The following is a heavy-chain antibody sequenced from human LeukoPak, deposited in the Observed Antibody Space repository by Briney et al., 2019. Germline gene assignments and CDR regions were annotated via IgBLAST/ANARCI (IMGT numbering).Heavy chain of an antibody. J-gene: IGHJ4*02. CDR1: GFTFSSYG. Sequence: PGGPLRLSCAASGFTFSSYGMHWVRQAPGKGLEWAAVISYDGSNKYYADSVKGRFTISRDNSKNTLYLQMNSLRAEDTAVYYCAKLIGYCSSTSCYDFDYWGQGTLVTVSS. CDR2: ISYDGSNK. CDR3: AKLIGYCSSTSCYDFDY. V-gene: IGHV3-30*18. D-gene: IGHD2-2*01.